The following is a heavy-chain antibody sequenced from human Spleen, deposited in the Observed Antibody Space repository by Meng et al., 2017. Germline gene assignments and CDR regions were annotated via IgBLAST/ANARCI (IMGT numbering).Heavy chain of an antibody. CDR2: IYYSGST. Sequence: SGPGLVKPSETLSLTCTVSGGSISSSSYYWGWIRQPPGKGLEWIGTIYYSGSTYYNPSLKSRVTISVDTSKNQFSLKLSSVTAADSAVYYCARGPTTMAHDFDYWGQGTLVTVSS. V-gene: IGHV4-39*07. D-gene: IGHD4-11*01. CDR3: ARGPTTMAHDFDY. CDR1: GGSISSSSYY. J-gene: IGHJ4*02.